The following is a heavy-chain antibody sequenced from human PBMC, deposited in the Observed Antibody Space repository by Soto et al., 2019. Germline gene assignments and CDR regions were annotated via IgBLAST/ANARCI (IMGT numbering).Heavy chain of an antibody. Sequence: GGSLRLSCAASGFTFSSYGMHWVRQAPGKGLEWVAVIWYDGSNKYYADSVKGRFTISRDNSKNTLYLQMNSLRAEDTAVYYCARDPTSSGWYLGMDVWGQGTTVTVSS. J-gene: IGHJ6*02. V-gene: IGHV3-33*01. D-gene: IGHD6-19*01. CDR2: IWYDGSNK. CDR3: ARDPTSSGWYLGMDV. CDR1: GFTFSSYG.